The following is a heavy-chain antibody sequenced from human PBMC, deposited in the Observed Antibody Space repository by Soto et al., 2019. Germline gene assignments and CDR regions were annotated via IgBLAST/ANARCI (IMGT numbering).Heavy chain of an antibody. D-gene: IGHD1-20*01. CDR3: ARDFRYNVPPRPYYYYGMDV. J-gene: IGHJ6*02. Sequence: GGSLRLSCAASGFTFSDYYMSWIRQAPGKGLEWVSYISSSGSTIYYADSVKGRFTISRDNAKNSLYLQMNSLRAEDTAVYYCARDFRYNVPPRPYYYYGMDVWGQGTTVTVSS. V-gene: IGHV3-11*01. CDR2: ISSSGSTI. CDR1: GFTFSDYY.